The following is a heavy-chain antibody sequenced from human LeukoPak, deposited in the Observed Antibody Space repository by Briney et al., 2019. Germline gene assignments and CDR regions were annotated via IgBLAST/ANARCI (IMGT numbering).Heavy chain of an antibody. Sequence: GGSLRLSCAASGFIFSNYAMYWVRQAPGKGLEWVSAISGRSNNTYYADSVKGRFTISRDSSKNTLYLQMNSLRADDTAVYYCAKWGDYDVLTGYYVSDFWGQGPLVTVSS. J-gene: IGHJ4*02. V-gene: IGHV3-23*01. CDR1: GFIFSNYA. CDR2: ISGRSNNT. CDR3: AKWGDYDVLTGYYVSDF. D-gene: IGHD3-9*01.